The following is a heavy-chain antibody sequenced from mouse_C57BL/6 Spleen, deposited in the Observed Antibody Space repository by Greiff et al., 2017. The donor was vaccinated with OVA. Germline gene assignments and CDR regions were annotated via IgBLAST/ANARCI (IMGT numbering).Heavy chain of an antibody. CDR2: IDPSDSYT. CDR3: ARRENYYGSEGAMDY. CDR1: GYTFTSYW. Sequence: VQLQQPGAELVMPGASVKLSCKASGYTFTSYWMHWVKQRPGQGLEWIGEIDPSDSYTNYNQKFKGKSTLTVDKSSSTAYMQLSSLTSEDSAVYYCARRENYYGSEGAMDYWGQGTSVTVSS. D-gene: IGHD1-1*01. J-gene: IGHJ4*01. V-gene: IGHV1-69*01.